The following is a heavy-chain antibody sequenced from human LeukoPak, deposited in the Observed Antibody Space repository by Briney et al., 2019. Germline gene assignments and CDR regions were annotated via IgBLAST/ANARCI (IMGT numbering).Heavy chain of an antibody. CDR2: ISSSSSNI. V-gene: IGHV3-21*01. D-gene: IGHD6-19*01. CDR1: GFTFSGYS. Sequence: KPGGSLRLSCAASGFTFSGYSMNWVRQAPGKGLEWVSSISSSSSNIYYADSVEGRFTISRDNAKNSLYLQMNSLRAEDTAVYYCARSIAVARYYFDYWGQGTLVTVSS. J-gene: IGHJ4*02. CDR3: ARSIAVARYYFDY.